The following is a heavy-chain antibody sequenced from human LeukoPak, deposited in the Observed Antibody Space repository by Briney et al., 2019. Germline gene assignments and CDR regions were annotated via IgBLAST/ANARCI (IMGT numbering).Heavy chain of an antibody. J-gene: IGHJ5*02. D-gene: IGHD3-16*01. CDR3: AIFDFLFGEITQWFDP. CDR2: IYSGDSDT. V-gene: IGHV5-51*01. Sequence: GESLKISRKGSGYNFTIYWIGWVRQMPGKGLEWMGIIYSGDSDTRYSPSFQGQVTISADKSISTAYLQWSSLKDSDTAIYYCAIFDFLFGEITQWFDPWGQGTPVTVSS. CDR1: GYNFTIYW.